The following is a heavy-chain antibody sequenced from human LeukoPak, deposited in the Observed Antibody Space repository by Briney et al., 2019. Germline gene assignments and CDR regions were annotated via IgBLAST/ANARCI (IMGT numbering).Heavy chain of an antibody. Sequence: ASVKVSCKTSGLTFSSSAVQWVRQARGQRLEWIGWIVVGTGNTNYAEKFQGRVTITRDVSTSTSYMELSSLRSEDTAVYYCATAQGLGSWFDPWGQGTLVTVSS. CDR2: IVVGTGNT. D-gene: IGHD3-16*01. J-gene: IGHJ5*02. CDR3: ATAQGLGSWFDP. CDR1: GLTFSSSA. V-gene: IGHV1-58*01.